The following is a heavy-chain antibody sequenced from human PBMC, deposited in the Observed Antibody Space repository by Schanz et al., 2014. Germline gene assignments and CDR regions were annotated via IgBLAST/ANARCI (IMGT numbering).Heavy chain of an antibody. CDR1: GYSFNLFG. Sequence: QVQLVQSGAEVQKPGASVMLSCKTSGYSFNLFGVSWVQQAPGQGLEWMGWISAYNGNMNYAPKFQGRVTMTTDTSTSPAYMELRNLTSDDTAVYYCVRDGDERLVVIFDQWGQGTLVTVSS. J-gene: IGHJ4*02. D-gene: IGHD3-22*01. CDR2: ISAYNGNM. CDR3: VRDGDERLVVIFDQ. V-gene: IGHV1-18*04.